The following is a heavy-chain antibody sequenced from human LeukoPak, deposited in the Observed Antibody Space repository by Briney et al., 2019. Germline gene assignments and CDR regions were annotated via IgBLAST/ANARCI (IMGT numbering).Heavy chain of an antibody. CDR2: IYYSGST. D-gene: IGHD3-22*01. CDR3: ARGPYSYDSSGAFDI. CDR1: GGSISSSSYY. J-gene: IGHJ3*02. V-gene: IGHV4-39*07. Sequence: PSETLSLACTVSGGSISSSSYYWGWIRQPPGKGLEWIGSIYYSGSTYYNPSLKSRVTISVDTSKNQFSLKLSSVTAADTAVYFCARGPYSYDSSGAFDIWGQGTMVTVSS.